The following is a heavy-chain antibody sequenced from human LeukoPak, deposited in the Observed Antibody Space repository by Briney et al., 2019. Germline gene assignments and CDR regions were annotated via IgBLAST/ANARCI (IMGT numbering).Heavy chain of an antibody. CDR1: GYTFTSYG. Sequence: GASVKVSCKASGYTFTSYGISWVRQAPGQGLEWMGGVIPILGTAKCAQKFQGRVTITADESASTAYMELGSLRSEDTAVYYCAAAVAGPFDYWGQGTLVTVSS. D-gene: IGHD6-19*01. J-gene: IGHJ4*02. CDR3: AAAVAGPFDY. V-gene: IGHV1-69*13. CDR2: VIPILGTA.